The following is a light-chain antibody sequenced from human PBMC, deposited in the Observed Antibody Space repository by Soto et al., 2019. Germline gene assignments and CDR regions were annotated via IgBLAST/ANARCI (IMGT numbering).Light chain of an antibody. V-gene: IGLV2-14*03. Sequence: SVLTQPSPVSGSPGQSITISCTGTNSAVGGYNYVSWYQHHPGKAPKLLTSDVSNRPSGVSNRFSGSKSANTASLTISGLQAEDEADYYCSSFTSSSSYVFGTGTKVTVL. CDR3: SSFTSSSSYV. J-gene: IGLJ1*01. CDR2: DVS. CDR1: NSAVGGYNY.